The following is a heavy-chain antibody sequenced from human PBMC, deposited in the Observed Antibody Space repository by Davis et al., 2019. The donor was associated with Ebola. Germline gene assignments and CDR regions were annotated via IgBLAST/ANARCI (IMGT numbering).Heavy chain of an antibody. D-gene: IGHD3-10*01. V-gene: IGHV3-23*01. CDR2: IDGGGDAT. J-gene: IGHJ4*02. CDR3: AKDWGYMVRGVMIDY. CDR1: GFTFSSYA. Sequence: GESLKISCAASGFTFSSYAMSWVRQAPGKGPEWVSAIDGGGDATYYADSVKGRFTISRDSSKNTLFLQMSSLRAEDTAVYYCAKDWGYMVRGVMIDYWGQGTLVTVSS.